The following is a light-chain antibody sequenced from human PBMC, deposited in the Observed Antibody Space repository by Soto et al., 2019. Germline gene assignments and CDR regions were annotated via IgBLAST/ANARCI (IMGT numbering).Light chain of an antibody. CDR3: QQSYSTPWT. CDR1: QSISSW. Sequence: DIQMTQSPSILSASVGDRVTITCRASQSISSWLAWYQQKPGKAPNLLIYKASHLENGVPSRFSGSASGTDFTLTISSLQPGDFATYFCQQSYSTPWTFGQGTRVDI. CDR2: KAS. J-gene: IGKJ1*01. V-gene: IGKV1-5*03.